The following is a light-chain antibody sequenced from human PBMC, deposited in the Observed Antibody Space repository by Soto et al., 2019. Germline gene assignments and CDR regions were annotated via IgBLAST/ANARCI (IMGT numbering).Light chain of an antibody. CDR3: GTWDSSLSVVV. J-gene: IGLJ1*01. V-gene: IGLV1-51*01. CDR1: KSHIGNNY. CDR2: DNI. Sequence: QALLTPPASMSCAPGQKGTSSRPGSKSHIGNNYVSWYQQLPGTGPKLVIYDNIYRPSGIPDRFSGSKSGTSATLGITGLQNGDDADYYCGTWDSSLSVVVFGTGTKVTVL.